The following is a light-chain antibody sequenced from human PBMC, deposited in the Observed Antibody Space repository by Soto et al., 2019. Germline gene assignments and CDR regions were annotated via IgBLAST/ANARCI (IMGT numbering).Light chain of an antibody. V-gene: IGKV3-20*01. Sequence: EIVLTQSPGTLSLSPGERATLSCRASQTVLNNYLTWYQQKPGQAPRRLIFGASIRATGIPDRFSGSGSGTDFTLTISSLQAADVAVYFCQQYFSTPLTFGGGTKVDIK. CDR3: QQYFSTPLT. CDR2: GAS. J-gene: IGKJ4*01. CDR1: QTVLNNY.